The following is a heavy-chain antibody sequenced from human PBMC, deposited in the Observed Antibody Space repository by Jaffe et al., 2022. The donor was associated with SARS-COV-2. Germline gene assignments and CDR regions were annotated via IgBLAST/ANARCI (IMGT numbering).Heavy chain of an antibody. D-gene: IGHD1-1*01. CDR1: GFPFSAHA. J-gene: IGHJ4*02. CDR3: AKERTGTAPFDF. V-gene: IGHV3-23*01. CDR2: MVGSGRTT. Sequence: EVQLLESGGGLVQPGGSLRLSCAASGFPFSAHAMTWVRQGPGKGLEWVASMVGSGRTTYYADSVKGRFTISRDNSKDTLFLQMSTLRAEDTAVYYCAKERTGTAPFDFWGQGILVTVSS.